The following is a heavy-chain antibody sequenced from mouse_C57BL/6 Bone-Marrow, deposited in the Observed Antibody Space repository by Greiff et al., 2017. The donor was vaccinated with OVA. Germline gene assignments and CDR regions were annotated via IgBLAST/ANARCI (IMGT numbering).Heavy chain of an antibody. Sequence: VQLQQSGPELVKPGASVKISCKASGYAFSSSWMNWVKQRPGKGLEWIGRIYPGDGDTNYNGKFKGKATLTADKSSSTAYMQLSSLTSEDAAVYFCATAHFDVWGTGTTVTVSS. CDR2: IYPGDGDT. CDR3: ATAHFDV. V-gene: IGHV1-82*01. CDR1: GYAFSSSW. J-gene: IGHJ1*03.